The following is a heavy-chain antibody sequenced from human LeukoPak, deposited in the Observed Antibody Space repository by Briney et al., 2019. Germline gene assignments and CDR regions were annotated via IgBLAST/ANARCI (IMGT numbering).Heavy chain of an antibody. CDR3: AREKGYYGTDY. CDR1: GFTFSSYW. J-gene: IGHJ4*02. CDR2: IKQDGSEK. Sequence: GGSLRLSCTASGFTFSSYWMSWVRQAPGKGLEWVANIKQDGSEKYYVDSVKGRLTISRDNAKNSLYLQMNSLRAEDTAVYYCAREKGYYGTDYWGQGTLVTVS. V-gene: IGHV3-7*01. D-gene: IGHD3-10*01.